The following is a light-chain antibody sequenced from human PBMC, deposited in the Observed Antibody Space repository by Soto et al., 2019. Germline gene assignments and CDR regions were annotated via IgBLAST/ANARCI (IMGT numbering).Light chain of an antibody. V-gene: IGKV1-39*01. J-gene: IGKJ1*01. CDR1: QSISTY. CDR3: QQTYSYPWT. CDR2: AAS. Sequence: DFQMTQSPSSLSASVGDRVTITCRASQSISTYLNWYQQKPGKAPKLLIYAASSLQSGVPSRFSGSGSATDFTLTISSLQPEDFATYFCQQTYSYPWTFGQGTKVDI.